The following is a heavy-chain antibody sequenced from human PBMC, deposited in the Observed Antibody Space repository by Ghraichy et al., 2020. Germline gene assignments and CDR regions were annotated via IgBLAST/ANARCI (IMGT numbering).Heavy chain of an antibody. Sequence: SETLSLTCTVSGGSISSYYWSWIRQPPGKGLEWIGYIYYSGSTNYNPSLKSRVTISVDTSKNQFSLKLSSVTAADTAVYYCARGLVPAASHYYGMDVWGQGTTVTVSS. V-gene: IGHV4-59*01. CDR1: GGSISSYY. CDR3: ARGLVPAASHYYGMDV. D-gene: IGHD2-2*01. CDR2: IYYSGST. J-gene: IGHJ6*02.